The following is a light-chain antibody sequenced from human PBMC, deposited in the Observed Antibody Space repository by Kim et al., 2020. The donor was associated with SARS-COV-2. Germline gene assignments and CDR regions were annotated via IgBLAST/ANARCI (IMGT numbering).Light chain of an antibody. V-gene: IGKV1-5*01. CDR1: QSVRGW. CDR2: DAS. CDR3: QQYHRYFLT. J-gene: IGKJ4*01. Sequence: ASVGDRVTISCPASQSVRGWLSVDQQKPGGAPKLLCYDASTLESGVPPRFCGSGSRTKFTLTRSSLQPPDFAPYYCQQYHRYFLTFGGRTKVDIK.